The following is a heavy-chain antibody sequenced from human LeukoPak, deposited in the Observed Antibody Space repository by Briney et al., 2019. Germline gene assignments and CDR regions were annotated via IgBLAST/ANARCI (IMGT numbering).Heavy chain of an antibody. V-gene: IGHV3-11*01. CDR1: GFTFSDYY. J-gene: IGHJ6*02. D-gene: IGHD3-10*02. CDR3: ASPYGRGYGMDV. Sequence: GWALRLSCAASGFTFSDYYMSWIRQAPGKGLEWVAYISSSGSTIYYADSVKGRFTISRDNAKNSLYLQMNSLRAEDTAVYYCASPYGRGYGMDVWGQGTTVAVSS. CDR2: ISSSGSTI.